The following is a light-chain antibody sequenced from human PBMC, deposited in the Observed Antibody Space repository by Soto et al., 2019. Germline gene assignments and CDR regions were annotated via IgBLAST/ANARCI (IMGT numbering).Light chain of an antibody. Sequence: QSVLTQPPSVSGSPGQSVTISCTGSSCNIGGGYDVHWYQQLPGTAPKLLIYDNSNRPSGVPDRFSGSKSGTSASLAITGGQAEDEADYYCQSYDSSLSGHVVFGGGTKVTVL. J-gene: IGLJ2*01. V-gene: IGLV1-40*01. CDR2: DNS. CDR3: QSYDSSLSGHVV. CDR1: SCNIGGGYD.